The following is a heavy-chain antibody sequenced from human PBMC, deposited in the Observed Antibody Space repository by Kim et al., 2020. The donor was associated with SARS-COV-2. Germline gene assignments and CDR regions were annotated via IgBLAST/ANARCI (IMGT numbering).Heavy chain of an antibody. CDR1: GGSISSYY. J-gene: IGHJ5*02. CDR2: IYTSGST. CDR3: ARGAEYYDFWSGYYRSWFDP. V-gene: IGHV4-4*07. Sequence: SETLSLTCTVSGGSISSYYWSWIRQPAGKGLEWIGRIYTSGSTNYNPSLKSRVTMSVDTSKNQFSLKLSSVTAADTAVYYCARGAEYYDFWSGYYRSWFDPGGQGPLVTVSS. D-gene: IGHD3-3*01.